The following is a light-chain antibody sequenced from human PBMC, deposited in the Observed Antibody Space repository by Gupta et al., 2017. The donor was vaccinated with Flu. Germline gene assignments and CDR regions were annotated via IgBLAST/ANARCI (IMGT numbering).Light chain of an antibody. CDR1: QSISSY. V-gene: IGKV1-39*01. CDR2: AAS. Sequence: DIQMTQSPSSLSASVGDRVTITCRASQSISSYLNWYQQKPGKAPKLLIYAASSLQSGVPSRFSGSGSGTEFTLTISRLQPEDFATYYWQQSYSTPRFGQGTKLEIK. CDR3: QQSYSTPR. J-gene: IGKJ2*03.